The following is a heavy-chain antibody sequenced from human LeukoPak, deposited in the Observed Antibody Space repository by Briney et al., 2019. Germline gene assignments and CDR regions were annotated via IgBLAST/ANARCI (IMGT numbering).Heavy chain of an antibody. CDR1: GYTFASYY. CDR2: INPSGGST. D-gene: IGHD4-17*01. V-gene: IGHV1-46*01. Sequence: GASVKVSCKASGYTFASYYMHWVRQAPGQGLEWMGIINPSGGSTSYAQKFQGRVTMTRDKSISTAYLQWSSLKASDTAMYYCARHYGWGDYGDEYYFDYWGQGTLVTVSS. CDR3: ARHYGWGDYGDEYYFDY. J-gene: IGHJ4*02.